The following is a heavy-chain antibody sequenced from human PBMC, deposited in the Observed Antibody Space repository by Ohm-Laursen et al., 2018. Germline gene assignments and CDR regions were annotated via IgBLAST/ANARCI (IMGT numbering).Heavy chain of an antibody. D-gene: IGHD5-24*01. CDR2: ISRSGGGT. V-gene: IGHV3-23*01. CDR1: GFTFSSYG. CDR3: AKKGWIQPKGAFDF. Sequence: SLRLSCTASGFTFSSYGMSWVRQAPGKGPEWVSSISRSGGGTYYADSVKGRFTISRDNSKNTLFLQISSLRAEDTAVYYCAKKGWIQPKGAFDFWGQGTLVTVSP. J-gene: IGHJ3*01.